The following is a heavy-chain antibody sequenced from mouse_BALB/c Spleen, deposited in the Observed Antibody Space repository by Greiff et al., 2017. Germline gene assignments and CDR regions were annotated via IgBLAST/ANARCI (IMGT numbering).Heavy chain of an antibody. J-gene: IGHJ4*01. D-gene: IGHD2-2*01. Sequence: DVKLVESGGGLVQPGGSLRLSCATSGFTFTDYYMSWVRQPPGKALEWLGFIRNKANGYTTEYSASVKGRFTISRDNSQSILYLQMNTLRAEDSATYYCARGGYYYAMDYWGQGTSVTVSS. CDR2: IRNKANGYTT. CDR3: ARGGYYYAMDY. CDR1: GFTFTDYY. V-gene: IGHV7-3*02.